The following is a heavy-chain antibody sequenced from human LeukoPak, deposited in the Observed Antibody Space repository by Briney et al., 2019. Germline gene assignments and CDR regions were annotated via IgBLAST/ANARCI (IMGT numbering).Heavy chain of an antibody. V-gene: IGHV3-23*01. Sequence: PGGSLRLSCAASGFTFSSYAMSWVRQAPGKGLEWVSAISGSGGSTYYADSVQGRFTISSDNAKNSLYLQMNSLRAEDTAVYYCASDEFQACGSCYDYWGQGTLSSSPQ. J-gene: IGHJ4*02. CDR3: ASDEFQACGSCYDY. CDR2: ISGSGGST. CDR1: GFTFSSYA. D-gene: IGHD2-15*01.